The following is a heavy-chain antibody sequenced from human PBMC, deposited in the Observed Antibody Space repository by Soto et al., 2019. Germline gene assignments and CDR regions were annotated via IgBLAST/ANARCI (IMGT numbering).Heavy chain of an antibody. D-gene: IGHD3-9*01. Sequence: QVQLVESGGGVVQPGRSLRLSCAASGFTFSSHVMHWVRQAPGKGLEWVAVISHDGSNKYYADSVKGRFTISRDNSKNTLYLQMNSLRAEDMAVYYCARGDGSYDILTQPDYWGQGTLLTVSS. CDR3: ARGDGSYDILTQPDY. J-gene: IGHJ4*02. CDR2: ISHDGSNK. CDR1: GFTFSSHV. V-gene: IGHV3-30-3*01.